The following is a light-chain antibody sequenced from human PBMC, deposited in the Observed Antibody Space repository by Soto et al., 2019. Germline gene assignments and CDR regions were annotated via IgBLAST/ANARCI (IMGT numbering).Light chain of an antibody. CDR1: QRVYSN. CDR3: QKYNSAPIT. Sequence: EILMTQPPDTLSVSPGESATLSCRASQRVYSNLAWYQQRPGQAPRLLIYGASTRATGVPARFSGRGSGTEFTLTISSLQSEDVATYYCQKYNSAPITFGQGTRLEIK. CDR2: GAS. J-gene: IGKJ5*01. V-gene: IGKV3-15*01.